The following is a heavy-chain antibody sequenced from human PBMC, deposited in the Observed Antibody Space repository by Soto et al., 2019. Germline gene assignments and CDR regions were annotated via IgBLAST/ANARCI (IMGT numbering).Heavy chain of an antibody. Sequence: GAAGMVCWEGSGISFGGSAVHWVRQSRGHRLQWIGWIDVGSANANYAQMLQERVTISRDMSTSTAYMELSSLRPKNTPVQYCTADPGASIYGLPSHWG. CDR1: GISFGGSA. D-gene: IGHD4-17*01. V-gene: IGHV1-58*01. J-gene: IGHJ1*01. CDR2: IDVGSANA. CDR3: TADPGASIYGLPSH.